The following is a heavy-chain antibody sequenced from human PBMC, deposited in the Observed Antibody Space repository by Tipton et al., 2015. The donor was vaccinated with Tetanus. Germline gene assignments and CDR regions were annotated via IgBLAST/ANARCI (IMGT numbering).Heavy chain of an antibody. Sequence: LSLTCTVSGSSITSTTHYWGWIRQAPGKGLEWVANIRQDGSEKYYVDSVKGRFTISRDNAKNSLYLQMNSLRAEDTAVYYCVRYSGSYGCVYWGQGTLVTVSS. CDR2: IRQDGSEK. J-gene: IGHJ4*02. CDR1: GSSITSTTHY. CDR3: VRYSGSYGCVY. D-gene: IGHD1-26*01. V-gene: IGHV3-7*01.